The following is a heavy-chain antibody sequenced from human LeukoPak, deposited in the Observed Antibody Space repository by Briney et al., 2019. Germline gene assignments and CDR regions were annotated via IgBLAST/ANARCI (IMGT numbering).Heavy chain of an antibody. CDR1: GGTFSNYA. D-gene: IGHD3-3*01. J-gene: IGHJ6*03. Sequence: ASVKVSCKASGGTFSNYAISWVRQAPGQGLEWMGGIIPIFGTAHYAQKFQGRVTITADESTSTAYMELSSLRSEDTAVYYCARGHDDFWSGYYIVPHYYYYMDVWGKGTTVTVSS. V-gene: IGHV1-69*13. CDR3: ARGHDDFWSGYYIVPHYYYYMDV. CDR2: IIPIFGTA.